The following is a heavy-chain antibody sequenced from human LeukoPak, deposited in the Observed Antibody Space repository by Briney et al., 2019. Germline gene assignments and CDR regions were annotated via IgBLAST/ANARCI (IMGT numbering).Heavy chain of an antibody. J-gene: IGHJ2*01. D-gene: IGHD4-17*01. CDR3: ATRDDYGDFDWYFDL. V-gene: IGHV4-38-2*01. Sequence: PSETLSLTCAVSGYSISSGYYWGWIRQPPGKGLEGIGSIYHSGSTYYNPSLKSRVTISVDTSKNQFSLKLSSVTAADTAVYYCATRDDYGDFDWYFDLWGRGTLVTVSS. CDR2: IYHSGST. CDR1: GYSISSGYY.